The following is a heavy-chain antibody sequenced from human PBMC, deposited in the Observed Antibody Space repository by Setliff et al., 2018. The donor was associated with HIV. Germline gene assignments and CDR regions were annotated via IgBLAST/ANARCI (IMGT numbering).Heavy chain of an antibody. J-gene: IGHJ4*02. D-gene: IGHD2-21*01. Sequence: ASVKVSCKASGYTFSSYAITWVRQAPGQGLEWMGSISLYKDDTHYAQKFQDRVAMTADTSTNTVYMELRSLRSDDTAVYYCARYALCSDDCSDEGADIWGQGTLVTVSS. CDR1: GYTFSSYA. CDR3: ARYALCSDDCSDEGADI. CDR2: ISLYKDDT. V-gene: IGHV1-18*01.